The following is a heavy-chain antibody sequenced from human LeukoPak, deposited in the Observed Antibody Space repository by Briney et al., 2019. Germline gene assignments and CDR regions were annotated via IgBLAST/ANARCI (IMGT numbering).Heavy chain of an antibody. J-gene: IGHJ4*02. Sequence: GGSLRLSCAVSGFTFSSYAMHWVRQAPGKGLEWVAVISYDGRKTFYADSVKGRVTISRDNSKNTLYQQMNGPRAEDTAVYYCARDRPDYSRGSLFDYWGQGTLVTVSS. D-gene: IGHD2-21*01. CDR2: ISYDGRKT. V-gene: IGHV3-30*04. CDR1: GFTFSSYA. CDR3: ARDRPDYSRGSLFDY.